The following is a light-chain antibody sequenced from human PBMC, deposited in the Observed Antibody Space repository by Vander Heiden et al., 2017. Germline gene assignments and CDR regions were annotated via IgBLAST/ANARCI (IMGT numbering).Light chain of an antibody. J-gene: IGKJ4*01. CDR2: GAS. CDR1: RDIRTY. Sequence: DIQLSQSPPSLSASVGERVTITCRSSRDIRTYLNWYHQKRGESPKLLIYGASTVHSGVPSRLSGSGSATHFTLTINGLQVDDVGTYFCQQSYNMFSFGAGTQV. V-gene: IGKV1-39*01. CDR3: QQSYNMFS.